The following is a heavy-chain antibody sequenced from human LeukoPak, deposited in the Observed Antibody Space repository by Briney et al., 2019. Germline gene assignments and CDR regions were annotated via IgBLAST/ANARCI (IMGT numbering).Heavy chain of an antibody. Sequence: AGGSLRLSCAASGFTFSSYWMYWVRQAPGKGLVWVSRMNSDGSSTSYADSVKGRFTISRDNAKNTLYLQMNSLRAEDTAVFYCARGRYSISSGAVDYWGQGTLVTVSS. CDR2: MNSDGSST. CDR3: ARGRYSISSGAVDY. J-gene: IGHJ4*02. V-gene: IGHV3-74*01. CDR1: GFTFSSYW. D-gene: IGHD6-6*01.